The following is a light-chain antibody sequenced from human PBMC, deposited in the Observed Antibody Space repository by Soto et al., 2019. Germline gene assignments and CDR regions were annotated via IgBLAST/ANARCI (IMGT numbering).Light chain of an antibody. CDR2: GAS. CDR3: QQCNNWPPWT. CDR1: QSVSSN. V-gene: IGKV3-15*01. Sequence: EIMMTQSPATLSVSPGERATLSCRASQSVSSNLAWYQQKPGQAPRLLIYGASTRATGIPARFSGSGSGTEFTLTVSSLQSAVFAVYYCQQCNNWPPWTFGQGTKVDIK. J-gene: IGKJ1*01.